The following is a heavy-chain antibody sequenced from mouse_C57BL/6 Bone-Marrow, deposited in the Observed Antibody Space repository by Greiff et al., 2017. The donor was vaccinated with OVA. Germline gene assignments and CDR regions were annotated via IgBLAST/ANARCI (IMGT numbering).Heavy chain of an antibody. V-gene: IGHV5-12*01. D-gene: IGHD2-2*01. J-gene: IGHJ4*01. CDR1: GFTFSDYY. Sequence: EVHLVESGGGLVQPGGSLKLSCAASGFTFSDYYMYWVRQTPEKRLEWVAYISNGGGSTYYPDTVKGRFTISRDNAKNTLYLQMSRLKSEDTAMYYCARGGLRRGVYYAMDYWGQGTSVTVSS. CDR3: ARGGLRRGVYYAMDY. CDR2: ISNGGGST.